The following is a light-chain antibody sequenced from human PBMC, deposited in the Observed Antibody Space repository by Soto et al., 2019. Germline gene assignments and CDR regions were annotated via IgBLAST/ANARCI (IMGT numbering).Light chain of an antibody. CDR1: QIILTN. V-gene: IGKV3-15*01. Sequence: EIVMTQSPATLSVSPGERATLSCRASQIILTNLAWYQQKPGQAPRLLIYGASTRATGVPDRFSASGFATEFTLSINGLQSEDFALYYCQQYDDWPRWTLGQGTKVDIK. CDR2: GAS. J-gene: IGKJ1*01. CDR3: QQYDDWPRWT.